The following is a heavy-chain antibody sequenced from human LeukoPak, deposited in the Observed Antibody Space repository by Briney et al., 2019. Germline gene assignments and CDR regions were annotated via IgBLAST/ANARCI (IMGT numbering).Heavy chain of an antibody. CDR2: IYYSGST. CDR3: ARTLFGVIINYHYMDV. D-gene: IGHD3-3*01. CDR1: GGSISSSSYY. J-gene: IGHJ6*03. V-gene: IGHV4-39*01. Sequence: SETLSLTCNVSGGSISSSSYYWGWIRQPPGKGLGWIGNIYYSGSTYYNPSLKSRVTISVDTSKKQFSLKLSSVAAADTAVYYCARTLFGVIINYHYMDVWGKGTTVTVSS.